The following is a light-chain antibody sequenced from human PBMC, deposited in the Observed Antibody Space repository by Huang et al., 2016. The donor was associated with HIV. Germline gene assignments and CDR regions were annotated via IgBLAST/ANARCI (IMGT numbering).Light chain of an antibody. Sequence: DIQMTQSPSSLSASVGDRVTITCRASQSISSSLNWYQVKPGKAPKVLIYGASSLQSGVPSRFRGSGSGTDFTLTISSLQPEDFATYYCQQSYTTSRVTFGQGTRLEMK. CDR3: QQSYTTSRVT. J-gene: IGKJ5*01. CDR2: GAS. CDR1: QSISSS. V-gene: IGKV1-39*01.